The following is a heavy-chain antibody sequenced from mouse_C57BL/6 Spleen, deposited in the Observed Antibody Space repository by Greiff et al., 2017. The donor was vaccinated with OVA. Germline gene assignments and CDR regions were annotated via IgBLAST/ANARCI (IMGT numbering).Heavy chain of an antibody. V-gene: IGHV5-17*01. J-gene: IGHJ1*03. CDR3: ARPGYYEAEYFDV. D-gene: IGHD2-3*01. Sequence: EVKVVESGGGLVKPGGSLKLSCAASGFTFSDYGMHWVRQAPEKGLEWVAYISSGSSTIYYADTVKGRFTISRDNAKNTLFLQMTSLRSEDTAMDYCARPGYYEAEYFDVWGTGTTVTVSS. CDR2: ISSGSSTI. CDR1: GFTFSDYG.